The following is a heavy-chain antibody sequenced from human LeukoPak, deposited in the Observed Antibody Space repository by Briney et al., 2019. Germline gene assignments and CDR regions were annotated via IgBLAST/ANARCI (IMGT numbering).Heavy chain of an antibody. V-gene: IGHV1-18*04. Sequence: ASVKVSCKASGYTFTSYYMHWVRQAPGQGLEWMGWISAYNGNTNYAQKLQGRVTMTTDTSTSTAYMELRSLRSDDTAVYYCASLYSSGWYGAFDIWGQGTMVTVSS. CDR3: ASLYSSGWYGAFDI. CDR2: ISAYNGNT. D-gene: IGHD6-19*01. J-gene: IGHJ3*02. CDR1: GYTFTSYY.